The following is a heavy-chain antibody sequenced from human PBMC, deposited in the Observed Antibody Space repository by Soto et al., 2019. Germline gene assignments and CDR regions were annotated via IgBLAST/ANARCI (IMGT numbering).Heavy chain of an antibody. J-gene: IGHJ6*02. D-gene: IGHD4-17*01. Sequence: QVQLVQSGAEVKKPGASVKVSCKASGYTFTSYDINWVRQATGQGLEWMGWMNPNSGHTGYAQKFQGRVTMTRNTSISTAYMELSSLRSEDTAVYYCARAYGDYEDYYYYYGMDVWGQGTTVTVSS. V-gene: IGHV1-8*01. CDR3: ARAYGDYEDYYYYYGMDV. CDR1: GYTFTSYD. CDR2: MNPNSGHT.